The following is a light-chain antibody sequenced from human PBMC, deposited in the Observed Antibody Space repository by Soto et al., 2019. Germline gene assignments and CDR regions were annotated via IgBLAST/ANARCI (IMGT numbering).Light chain of an antibody. J-gene: IGLJ1*01. CDR3: QSYDSSLSGYV. V-gene: IGLV1-40*01. CDR1: SSNIGAGYD. Sequence: QSVLTQPPSVSGAPGQRVLISCTGSSSNIGAGYDVHWYQHLPGTAPKLLIYGNVNRPSGVPDRFSGSKSGTSASLAITGLQAEDEADYYCQSYDSSLSGYVFGTGTKVTVL. CDR2: GNV.